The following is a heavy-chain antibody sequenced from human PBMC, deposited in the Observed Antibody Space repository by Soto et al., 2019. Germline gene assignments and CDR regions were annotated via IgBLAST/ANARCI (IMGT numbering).Heavy chain of an antibody. J-gene: IGHJ4*02. V-gene: IGHV3-11*01. CDR3: VRPYYSSSWFPFDR. CDR1: GFDFGDYY. Sequence: GGSLRLSCTGSGFDFGDYYMSWIRQAPGKGLEWVSYINSGDGTTYYTDSVKGRFTISRDNAKKTVYLQMSSLRVEDTALYYCVRPYYSSSWFPFDRWGQGTLVTVSS. CDR2: INSGDGTT. D-gene: IGHD6-13*01.